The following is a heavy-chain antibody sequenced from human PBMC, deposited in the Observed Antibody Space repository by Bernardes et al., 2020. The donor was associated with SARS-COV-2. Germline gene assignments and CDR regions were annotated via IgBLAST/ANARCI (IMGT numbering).Heavy chain of an antibody. Sequence: SETLYLTCTVSGCSVVSFNYYSCTLIRPPPGTGLSWIGYIYPRVSINYHPSLECRITISADTSKNQFSLKLTSVTAADTAVYYCAREQWLAHYYDSWGQGSLVTVSS. V-gene: IGHV4-59*01. CDR2: IYPRVSI. J-gene: IGHJ4*02. CDR3: AREQWLAHYYDS. CDR1: GCSVVSFNYYS. D-gene: IGHD6-19*01.